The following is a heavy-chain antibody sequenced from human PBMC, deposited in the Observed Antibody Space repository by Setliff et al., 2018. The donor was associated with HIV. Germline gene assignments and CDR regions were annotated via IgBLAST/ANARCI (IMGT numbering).Heavy chain of an antibody. J-gene: IGHJ6*02. Sequence: SETLSLTCTVSGGSISSNNYYWGWIRQPPGKGLEWIGSIYHSGSTNYNPSLKSRVTISVDTSKNQFSLKLSSVTAADTAVYYCARVGGRGGSSWYLGTKMGRKYGMDVWGQGTTVTVSS. D-gene: IGHD6-13*01. CDR2: IYHSGST. CDR3: ARVGGRGGSSWYLGTKMGRKYGMDV. CDR1: GGSISSNNYY. V-gene: IGHV4-39*07.